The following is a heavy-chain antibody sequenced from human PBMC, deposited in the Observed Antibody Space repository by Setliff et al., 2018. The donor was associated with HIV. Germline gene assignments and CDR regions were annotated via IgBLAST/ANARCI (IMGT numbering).Heavy chain of an antibody. CDR3: ARDYYDSSGLFA. D-gene: IGHD3-22*01. Sequence: SVKVSCKASGDTLSIHPISWVRQAPGRGLDWMGGIIPAFGRANYAQKFQGRVTITTDESTSTAYMELSSLRSEDTAVYYCARDYYDSSGLFAWGQGTLVTVSS. V-gene: IGHV1-69*05. J-gene: IGHJ5*02. CDR1: GDTLSIHP. CDR2: IIPAFGRA.